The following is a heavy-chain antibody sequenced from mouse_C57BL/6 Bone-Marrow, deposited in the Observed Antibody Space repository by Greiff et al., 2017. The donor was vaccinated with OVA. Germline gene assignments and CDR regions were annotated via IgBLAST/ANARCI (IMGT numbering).Heavy chain of an antibody. CDR2: IDPENGDT. Sequence: EVMLVESGAELVRPGASVKLSCTASGFNIKDDYMHWVKQRPEQGLEWIGWIDPENGDTEYASKFQGKATITADTSSNTAYLQLSSLTSEDTAVYYCTFYYYGSNWFAYWGQGTLVTVSA. J-gene: IGHJ3*01. D-gene: IGHD1-1*01. CDR3: TFYYYGSNWFAY. CDR1: GFNIKDDY. V-gene: IGHV14-4*01.